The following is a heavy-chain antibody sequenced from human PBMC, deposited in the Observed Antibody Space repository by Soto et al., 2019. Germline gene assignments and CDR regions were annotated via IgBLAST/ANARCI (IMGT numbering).Heavy chain of an antibody. CDR1: GFSLSTSGVG. CDR3: ALRLGGDYADY. D-gene: IGHD1-26*01. Sequence: QITLKESGPTLVKPTQPLTLTCTFSGFSLSTSGVGVGWIRQPPGKALEWLALIYWDDDKRYSPSLKSRLTXAXATSNGQVVLTLTTMDPVDTATYYCALRLGGDYADYWGQGTLVTVSS. J-gene: IGHJ4*02. V-gene: IGHV2-5*02. CDR2: IYWDDDK.